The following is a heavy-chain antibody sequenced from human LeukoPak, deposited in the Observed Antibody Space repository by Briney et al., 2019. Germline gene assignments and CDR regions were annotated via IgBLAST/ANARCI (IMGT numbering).Heavy chain of an antibody. D-gene: IGHD3-10*01. J-gene: IGHJ5*02. CDR1: GFTFNNYL. Sequence: GGSLRLSCTASGFTFNNYLMSWVRQAPGKGPEWVSVLFTGGAGALYADSVRGRFTISGDTTKTTLYLQMNGLRAEDTAVYYCAKECDYSPGHKFDLWGRGTLVTVSS. CDR3: AKECDYSPGHKFDL. V-gene: IGHV3-23*03. CDR2: LFTGGAGA.